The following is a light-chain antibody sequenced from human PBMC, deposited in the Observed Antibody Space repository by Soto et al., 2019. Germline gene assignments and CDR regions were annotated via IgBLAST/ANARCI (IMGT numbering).Light chain of an antibody. CDR2: GAS. CDR1: QSVSSN. J-gene: IGKJ4*01. Sequence: EIVMTQSPATLSVSPGERATLSCRASQSVSSNLAWYQQKPGQAPRLLIYGASTRATGIPARFSGSGSGTEFTLTISSLQSEDFAVYYWQQYNNWPPRALTFGGGTKVEIK. V-gene: IGKV3-15*01. CDR3: QQYNNWPPRALT.